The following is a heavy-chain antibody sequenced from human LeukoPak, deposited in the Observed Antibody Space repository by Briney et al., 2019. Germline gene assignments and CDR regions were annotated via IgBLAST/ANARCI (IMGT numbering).Heavy chain of an antibody. Sequence: GESLRLSCAASGFTFTTYWMSWVRQFPGKGLEWVANINQDGTEKYYVDSVKGRFTISRDNAKNSLYLQMNSLRAEDTAVYYCARDQGSSGWYIDYWGQGTLVTVSS. CDR2: INQDGTEK. J-gene: IGHJ4*02. V-gene: IGHV3-7*01. CDR3: ARDQGSSGWYIDY. CDR1: GFTFTTYW. D-gene: IGHD6-19*01.